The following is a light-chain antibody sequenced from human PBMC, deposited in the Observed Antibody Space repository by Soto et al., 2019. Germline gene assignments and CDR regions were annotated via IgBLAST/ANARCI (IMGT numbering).Light chain of an antibody. CDR1: QSITTH. Sequence: IVMTQSPGTLSLSAGDRATLSCRASQSITTHLAWYQQRPGQAPRLLIHGASNRATGIPDRFSGSGSGTDFTLTITRLEPEDSAMYYCQQYDTLPRTFGQGTKVEIK. J-gene: IGKJ1*01. V-gene: IGKV3-20*01. CDR3: QQYDTLPRT. CDR2: GAS.